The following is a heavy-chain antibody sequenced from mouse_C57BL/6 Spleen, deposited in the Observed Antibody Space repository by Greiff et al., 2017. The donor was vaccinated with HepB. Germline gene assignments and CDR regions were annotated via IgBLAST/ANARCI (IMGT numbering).Heavy chain of an antibody. D-gene: IGHD1-1*01. V-gene: IGHV1-53*01. CDR3: AREHYYGSYFDY. CDR1: GYTFTSYW. CDR2: INPSNGGT. Sequence: QVQLQQPGTELVKPGASVKLSCKASGYTFTSYWMHWVKQRPGQGLEWIGNINPSNGGTNYNEKFKSKATLTVDKSSSTAYMQLSSLTSEDSAVYYGAREHYYGSYFDYWGQGTTLTVSS. J-gene: IGHJ2*01.